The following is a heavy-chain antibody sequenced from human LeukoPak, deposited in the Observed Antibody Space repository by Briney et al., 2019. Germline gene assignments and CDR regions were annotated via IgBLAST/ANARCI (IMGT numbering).Heavy chain of an antibody. J-gene: IGHJ4*02. V-gene: IGHV3-9*01. CDR2: ISWNSGSI. CDR3: ARVRTYYDFWSVYDSHFDY. D-gene: IGHD3-3*01. CDR1: GFTFDDYA. Sequence: GGSLRLSCAASGFTFDDYAMHWVRQAPGKGLEWVSGISWNSGSIGYADSVKGRFTISRDNAKNTLYLQMNSLRAEDTAVYYCARVRTYYDFWSVYDSHFDYWGQGTLVTVSS.